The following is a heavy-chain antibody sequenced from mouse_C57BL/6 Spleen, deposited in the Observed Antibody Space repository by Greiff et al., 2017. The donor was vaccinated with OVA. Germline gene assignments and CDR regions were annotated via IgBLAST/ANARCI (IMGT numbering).Heavy chain of an antibody. V-gene: IGHV5-6*01. Sequence: EVQLVESGGDLVKPGGSLKLSCAASGFTFSSYGMSWVRQTPDKRLEWVATISRGGSYTYYPDSVKGRFTISRDNAKNTLYLQMSSLKSEDTAMYYCARRGYDYSGHFDDWGKGTTLTVSS. J-gene: IGHJ2*01. CDR3: ARRGYDYSGHFDD. D-gene: IGHD2-4*01. CDR1: GFTFSSYG. CDR2: ISRGGSYT.